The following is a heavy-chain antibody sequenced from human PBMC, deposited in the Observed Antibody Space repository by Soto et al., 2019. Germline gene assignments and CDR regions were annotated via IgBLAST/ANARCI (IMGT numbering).Heavy chain of an antibody. D-gene: IGHD3-3*01. CDR3: ARDRDDFSLDV. CDR2: INPSGGST. Sequence: ASVKVSCKASGYTFTSDYMHWGRQAPGQXLEWMGIINPSGGSTSYAQKFQGRVTMTRDTSTSTVYMELSSLRSEDTAVYYCARDRDDFSLDVWGQGTTVTVSS. CDR1: GYTFTSDY. J-gene: IGHJ6*02. V-gene: IGHV1-46*01.